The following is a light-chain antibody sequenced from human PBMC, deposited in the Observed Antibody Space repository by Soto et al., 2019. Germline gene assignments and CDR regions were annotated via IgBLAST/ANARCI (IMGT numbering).Light chain of an antibody. Sequence: EIVLTQSPGTLSLSPGERATLSCRVSQSVSSNYLTWYQQKPGQAPRLLIYGASSRATGIPDRFSGSGSGTDFTLTISRLEPEDFAVYYCQQYGSSPRTFGQGTKVDI. CDR1: QSVSSNY. V-gene: IGKV3-20*01. CDR2: GAS. J-gene: IGKJ1*01. CDR3: QQYGSSPRT.